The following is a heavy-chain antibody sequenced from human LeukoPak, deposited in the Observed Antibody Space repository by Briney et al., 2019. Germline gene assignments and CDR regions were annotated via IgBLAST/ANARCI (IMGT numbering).Heavy chain of an antibody. D-gene: IGHD3-22*01. Sequence: GSLRLSCAASGFTFSSYAMHWVRQAPGKGLEWVAFIRYAGSNKYYADSVKGRFTISRDNSKNTLYLQINSLRAEDTAVYYCAKKWSGDYDSSGINDAFDIWGQGTMVTASS. J-gene: IGHJ3*02. CDR1: GFTFSSYA. V-gene: IGHV3-30*02. CDR3: AKKWSGDYDSSGINDAFDI. CDR2: IRYAGSNK.